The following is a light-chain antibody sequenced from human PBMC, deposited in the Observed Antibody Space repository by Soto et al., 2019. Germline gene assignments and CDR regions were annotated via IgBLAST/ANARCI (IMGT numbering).Light chain of an antibody. CDR1: QSISSSY. J-gene: IGKJ5*01. CDR2: GAF. V-gene: IGKV3-20*01. CDR3: QQYVSLPIT. Sequence: EILVTQAPCTLSGSAEERATLSCRASQSISSSYLAWYQQKPGHAPRLLIYGAFSRATGIPDRFSGSGSGTDFTLTINRVAPEDFAVYYCQQYVSLPITFGQGRRLEIK.